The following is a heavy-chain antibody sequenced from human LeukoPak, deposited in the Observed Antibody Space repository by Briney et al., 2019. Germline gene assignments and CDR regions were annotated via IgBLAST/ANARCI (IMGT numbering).Heavy chain of an antibody. Sequence: AGGSLRLSCAASGFSFNNVWMSWVRQAPGKGLEWVGHIKSKPDGGTTECAAPVKGRLTISRDDSKNTLYLQMNSLRTEDTAVYYCTSLGATGFYAFDYWGQGTLVTVSS. CDR2: IKSKPDGGTT. D-gene: IGHD2/OR15-2a*01. CDR1: GFSFNNVW. CDR3: TSLGATGFYAFDY. J-gene: IGHJ4*02. V-gene: IGHV3-15*01.